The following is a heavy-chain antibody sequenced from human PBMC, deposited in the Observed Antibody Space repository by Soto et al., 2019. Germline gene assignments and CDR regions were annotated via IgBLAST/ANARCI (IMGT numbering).Heavy chain of an antibody. Sequence: QVQLVESGGGVVQPGRSLRLSCAASGFTFSSYGIHWVRQAPGKGLEWVAVIWYDGDNKYYADSVKGRFTISRDNSKHMRYMKMNSLRAEDTAVYYCARAGTDCGGDCYYKTDEYFQHWGQGTLVTVSS. V-gene: IGHV3-33*01. CDR2: IWYDGDNK. J-gene: IGHJ1*01. D-gene: IGHD2-21*02. CDR3: ARAGTDCGGDCYYKTDEYFQH. CDR1: GFTFSSYG.